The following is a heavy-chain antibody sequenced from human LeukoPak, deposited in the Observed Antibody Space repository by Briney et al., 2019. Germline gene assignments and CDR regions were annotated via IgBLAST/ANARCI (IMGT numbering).Heavy chain of an antibody. J-gene: IGHJ3*02. CDR1: GGSISNYY. CDR3: ARRKGTGWLDAFDI. Sequence: PSETLSLTCSVSGGSISNYYWSWIRQPPGKGLEWIGNLFYSGNSNHNPSLKSRVTMSVDTSKNQFSLKLSPMTAADTAVYYCARRKGTGWLDAFDIWGQGTMVTVSS. CDR2: LFYSGNS. V-gene: IGHV4-59*08. D-gene: IGHD6-19*01.